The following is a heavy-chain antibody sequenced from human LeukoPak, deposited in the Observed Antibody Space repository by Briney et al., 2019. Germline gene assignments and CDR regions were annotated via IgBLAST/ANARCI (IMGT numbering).Heavy chain of an antibody. CDR1: GGSFSDYY. CDR2: IYYSGST. V-gene: IGHV4-34*01. CDR3: ARALEYYYYYYMDV. J-gene: IGHJ6*03. Sequence: SETLSLTCAVYGGSFSDYYWSWIRQPPGKGLEWIGSIYYSGSTYYNPSLKSRVTISVDTSKNQFSLKLSSVTAADTAVYYCARALEYYYYYYMDVWGKGTTVTVSS.